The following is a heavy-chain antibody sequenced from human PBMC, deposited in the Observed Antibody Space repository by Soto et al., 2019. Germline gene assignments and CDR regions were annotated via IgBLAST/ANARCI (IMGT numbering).Heavy chain of an antibody. V-gene: IGHV3-7*05. CDR2: IKQDGSEK. D-gene: IGHD6-19*01. J-gene: IGHJ6*02. CDR3: ARVGSGWYEGPYYYYYGMDV. CDR1: GFTFSSYW. Sequence: GSLRLSCAASGFTFSSYWMSWVRQAPGKGLEWVANIKQDGSEKYYVDSVKGRFTISRDNAKKSLYLQMNSLRAEDTAVYYCARVGSGWYEGPYYYYYGMDVWGQGTTVTVSS.